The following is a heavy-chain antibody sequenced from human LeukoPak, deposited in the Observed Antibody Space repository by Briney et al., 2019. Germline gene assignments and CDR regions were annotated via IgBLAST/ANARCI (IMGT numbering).Heavy chain of an antibody. D-gene: IGHD3-10*02. V-gene: IGHV3-7*01. CDR3: AELGITMIGGV. CDR2: IRPDGSEK. CDR1: GFTFSSSW. J-gene: IGHJ6*04. Sequence: GGSLKLSCAASGFTFSSSWMSWVRQTPGKGLEWVGNIRPDGSEKQYVDSVKGRFTISRDNAQNSLYLQMNSLRAEDTAVYYCAELGITMIGGVWGKGTTVTISS.